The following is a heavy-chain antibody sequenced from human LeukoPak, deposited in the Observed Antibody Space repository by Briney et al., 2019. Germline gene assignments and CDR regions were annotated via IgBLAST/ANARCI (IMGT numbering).Heavy chain of an antibody. J-gene: IGHJ4*02. V-gene: IGHV1-69*04. CDR2: IIPILGIA. CDR3: ARSEERSIFGVVTEFDY. CDR1: GGTFSSYA. D-gene: IGHD3-3*01. Sequence: ASVKVSCKASGGTFSSYAISWVRQAPGQGLEWMGRIIPILGIANYAQKFQGRVTITADKSTSTAYMELSSLRSEDTAVYYCARSEERSIFGVVTEFDYWGQGTLVTVSS.